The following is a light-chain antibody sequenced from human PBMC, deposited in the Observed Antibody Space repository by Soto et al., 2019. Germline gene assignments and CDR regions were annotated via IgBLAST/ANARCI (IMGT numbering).Light chain of an antibody. CDR3: QSYDTSTVV. CDR2: EDN. V-gene: IGLV6-57*04. CDR1: SGSIASNS. Sequence: NFMLTQPHSVSESPGKTVTISCTRSSGSIASNSVQWYQQRPGSPPTTVIYEDNQRPSGVPDRFSGSSDGSSNSASLTISGLQTEDEADYYCQSYDTSTVVFGGGTKLTVL. J-gene: IGLJ2*01.